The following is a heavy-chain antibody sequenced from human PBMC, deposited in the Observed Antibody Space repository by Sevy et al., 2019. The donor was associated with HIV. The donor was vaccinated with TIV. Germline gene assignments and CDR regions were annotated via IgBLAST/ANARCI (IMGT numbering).Heavy chain of an antibody. CDR2: IHYTGGP. CDR3: ARKRGYNHGPVDY. D-gene: IGHD5-12*01. J-gene: IGHJ4*02. V-gene: IGHV4-30-4*08. Sequence: SETLSLTCTVSGGSISSSETYWSWIRQSPGGGLEWIGYIHYTGGPYYNPFLKDRVAMSVDTSERQFSLRLSLLTAADTAVYVCARKRGYNHGPVDYWGQGTLVTVSS. CDR1: GGSISSSETY.